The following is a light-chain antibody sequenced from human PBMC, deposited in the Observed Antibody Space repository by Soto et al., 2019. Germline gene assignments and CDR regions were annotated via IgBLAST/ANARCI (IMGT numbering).Light chain of an antibody. CDR3: QQYSTTPPT. V-gene: IGKV3-20*01. Sequence: EIVLTQSPGTLSLSPGERATLSCRASQSVSSKSLAWYQQKPGQAPRLLIYDTSSRATGIPDRFSGSESGTDFTLTINRLEPEDFVVYYCQQYSTTPPTCGQGTKVDIK. CDR2: DTS. CDR1: QSVSSKS. J-gene: IGKJ1*01.